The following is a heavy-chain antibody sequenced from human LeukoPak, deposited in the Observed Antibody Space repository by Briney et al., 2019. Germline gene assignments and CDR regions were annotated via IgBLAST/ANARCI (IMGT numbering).Heavy chain of an antibody. J-gene: IGHJ4*02. V-gene: IGHV4-59*04. CDR3: AGAPPPHNLGFDY. CDR1: GGSISSYY. CDR2: IYNSGTT. D-gene: IGHD1-26*01. Sequence: SETLSLTCTVSGGSISSYYWSWIRQPPGKGLEWIGYIYNSGTTSYNPSLKSRVTMSVDTSKNQFSLKLSSVTAADTAVYYCAGAPPPHNLGFDYWGQGTLVTVSS.